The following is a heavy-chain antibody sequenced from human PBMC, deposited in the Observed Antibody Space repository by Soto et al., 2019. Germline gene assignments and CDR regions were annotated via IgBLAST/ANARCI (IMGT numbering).Heavy chain of an antibody. V-gene: IGHV3-21*01. CDR3: ATMATMSSFDY. J-gene: IGHJ4*02. Sequence: PGGSLRLSCAASGFTFSTYSVNWVRQAPRPGLEWVSSISSSSSCMYYSDSGKGRFTISRDNAKNSQFLQMNSLRAEDTAIYYCATMATMSSFDYWGQGTLVTVSS. D-gene: IGHD5-12*01. CDR1: GFTFSTYS. CDR2: ISSSSSCM.